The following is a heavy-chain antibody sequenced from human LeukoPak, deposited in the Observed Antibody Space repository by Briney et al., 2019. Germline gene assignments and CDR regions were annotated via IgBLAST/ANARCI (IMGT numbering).Heavy chain of an antibody. CDR1: GFAFSSYS. D-gene: IGHD3-3*01. CDR3: ARDRGRTIFGVVTTSFDY. CDR2: ISSSSSTI. V-gene: IGHV3-48*01. J-gene: IGHJ4*02. Sequence: GGSLRLSCAASGFAFSSYSMNWVRQAPGKGLEWVSYISSSSSTIYYADSVKGRFTISRDNAKNSLYLQMNSLRAEDTAVYYCARDRGRTIFGVVTTSFDYWGQGTLVTVSS.